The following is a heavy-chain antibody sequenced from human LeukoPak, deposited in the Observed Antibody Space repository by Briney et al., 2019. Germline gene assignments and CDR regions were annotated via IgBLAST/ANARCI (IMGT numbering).Heavy chain of an antibody. Sequence: KASETLSLTRTVPGGSISSGDYYWRWIRQPPGKGLEWIGYIYYSGSTYYNPPLKRRFTISVDTSKNQFSLKLSSVTAADTAVYYCARESYLWFGELIYYYGMDVWGKGTTVTVSS. V-gene: IGHV4-30-4*01. D-gene: IGHD3-10*01. CDR2: IYYSGST. J-gene: IGHJ6*04. CDR3: ARESYLWFGELIYYYGMDV. CDR1: GGSISSGDYY.